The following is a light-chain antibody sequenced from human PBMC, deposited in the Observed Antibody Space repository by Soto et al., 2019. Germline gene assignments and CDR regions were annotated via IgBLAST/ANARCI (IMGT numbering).Light chain of an antibody. Sequence: DVVMTQSPLSLPVTLGQPASISCKSSQSLVYGDGNTYLNWFQQRPGQSPRRLIYKVSNRDSGVPDRFSGSGSGTDFTLIISRVEAEDVGVCYFMQGTLWPPGPFTFGQGTKLEVK. CDR1: QSLVYGDGNTY. J-gene: IGKJ2*01. CDR3: MQGTLWPPGPFT. V-gene: IGKV2-30*01. CDR2: KVS.